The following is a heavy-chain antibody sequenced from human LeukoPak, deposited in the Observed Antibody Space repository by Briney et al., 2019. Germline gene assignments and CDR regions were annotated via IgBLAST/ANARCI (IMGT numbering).Heavy chain of an antibody. J-gene: IGHJ4*02. CDR3: ARSRYYYDSSGSYYFDY. Sequence: SGTLSLTCTVSGCSINSRSFYWVWLRQPPGKGLVWIGYIYYSGSTNYNPALKSRITISVDTSKNQFYLKLSSVTAADTAVYYCARSRYYYDSSGSYYFDYWGPGNLVTVSS. CDR1: GCSINSRSFY. V-gene: IGHV4-61*05. D-gene: IGHD3-22*01. CDR2: IYYSGST.